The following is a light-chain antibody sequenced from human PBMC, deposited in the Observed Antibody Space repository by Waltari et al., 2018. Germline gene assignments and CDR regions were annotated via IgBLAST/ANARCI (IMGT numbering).Light chain of an antibody. CDR3: SSESSDKVVL. CDR2: DVS. J-gene: IGLJ3*02. V-gene: IGLV2-14*03. Sequence: QSALTHPASVSGSPGQSVSISCTGTSRDVGDSNSVSWFQDRPGQGPKVIIYDVSGRPSGVPARFSGSKSGNTASLAISGLQAEDEADYYCSSESSDKVVLFGGGTKVTVL. CDR1: SRDVGDSNS.